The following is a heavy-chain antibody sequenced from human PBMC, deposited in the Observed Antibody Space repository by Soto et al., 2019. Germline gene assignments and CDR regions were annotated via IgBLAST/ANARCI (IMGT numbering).Heavy chain of an antibody. J-gene: IGHJ6*02. Sequence: SGPTLVNPTQTLTLTCTFSGFSLSTSGVGVGWIRQPPGKALEWLALIYWDDDKRYSPSLKSRLTITKDTSKNQVVLTMTNMDPVDTATYYCAHSGFSPSIAAAGKGAGGYYYYYGMDVWGQGTTVTVSS. CDR2: IYWDDDK. CDR1: GFSLSTSGVG. D-gene: IGHD6-13*01. V-gene: IGHV2-5*02. CDR3: AHSGFSPSIAAAGKGAGGYYYYYGMDV.